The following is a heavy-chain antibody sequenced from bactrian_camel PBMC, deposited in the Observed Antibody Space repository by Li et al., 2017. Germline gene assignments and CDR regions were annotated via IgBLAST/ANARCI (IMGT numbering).Heavy chain of an antibody. Sequence: HVQLVESGGGLVQPGGSLRLSCAASGFTFSSYYMSWVRQAPGKGLEWVSNINSNTYYADSVKGRFTISRDNAKNTVYLQMNSLKSEDTALYYCATSFISGGSGNWFSSFGYWGQGTQVTVS. CDR3: ATSFISGGSGNWFSSFGY. CDR1: GFTFSSYY. V-gene: IGHV3-2*01. J-gene: IGHJ6*01. D-gene: IGHD2*01. CDR2: INSNT.